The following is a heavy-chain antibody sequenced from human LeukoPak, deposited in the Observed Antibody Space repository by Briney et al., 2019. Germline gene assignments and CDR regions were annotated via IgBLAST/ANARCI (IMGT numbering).Heavy chain of an antibody. CDR2: FGTRSTSI. CDR3: AREVSEGFDF. Sequence: GGSLRLSCAASGFTFSRYSINWIRQAPGKGLEWVSSFGTRSTSIYHAGSVKGRFAISRDNAKNSLYLQMNSLRAEDTALYYCAREVSEGFDFWGQGTLVTVSS. J-gene: IGHJ4*02. CDR1: GFTFSRYS. D-gene: IGHD3-22*01. V-gene: IGHV3-21*01.